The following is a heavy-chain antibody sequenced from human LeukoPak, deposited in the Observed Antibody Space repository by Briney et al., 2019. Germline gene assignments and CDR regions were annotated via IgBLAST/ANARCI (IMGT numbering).Heavy chain of an antibody. CDR3: AKDSPSYYFDY. J-gene: IGHJ4*02. CDR1: GFTFSSYG. CDR2: ISYDGSNK. V-gene: IGHV3-30*18. Sequence: GGSLRPSCAASGFTFSSYGMHWVRQAPGKGLEWVAVISYDGSNKYYADSVKGRFTISRDNSKNTLYLQMNSLRAEDTAVYYCAKDSPSYYFDYWGQGTLVTVSS.